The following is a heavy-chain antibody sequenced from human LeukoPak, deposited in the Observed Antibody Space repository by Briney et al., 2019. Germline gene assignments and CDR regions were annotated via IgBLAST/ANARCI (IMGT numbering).Heavy chain of an antibody. D-gene: IGHD3/OR15-3a*01. CDR1: GYTFTSYF. CDR2: INPSGSTT. J-gene: IGHJ4*02. CDR3: ARTQDWSHIANFDY. Sequence: ASVKVSCKASGYTFTSYFMHWVRQAPGQGLEWLGMINPSGSTTTYAQKFQGRVTMTRDTSTSTVYMELSSLRSEDTAVYYCARTQDWSHIANFDYWGQGTLVTVSS. V-gene: IGHV1-46*01.